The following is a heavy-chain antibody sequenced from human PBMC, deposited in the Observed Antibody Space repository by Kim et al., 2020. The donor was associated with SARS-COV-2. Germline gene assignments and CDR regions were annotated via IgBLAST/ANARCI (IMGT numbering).Heavy chain of an antibody. CDR3: ARSGYSGFDPFDY. V-gene: IGHV1-3*01. J-gene: IGHJ4*02. CDR2: IKGDNGNT. CDR1: RYTFTNYA. Sequence: ASVKVSCKASRYTFTNYAMHWVRQAPGQRLEWMGCIKGDNGNTEYSQRFQDRVTITRDTSASTAYMELSSLRSQDTAVYYCARSGYSGFDPFDYWGQGTLVTVSS. D-gene: IGHD5-12*01.